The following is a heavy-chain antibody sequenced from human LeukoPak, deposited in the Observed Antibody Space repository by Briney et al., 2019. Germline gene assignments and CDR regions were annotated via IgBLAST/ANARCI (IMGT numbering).Heavy chain of an antibody. CDR2: ISYSGST. J-gene: IGHJ4*02. D-gene: IGHD1-26*01. CDR1: GGSISSYY. Sequence: SETLSLTCTVSGGSISSYYWSWLRLPPGKGPEWIGSISYSGSTNYNPSLKSRVTISIDTSKNHFSLKVTSVTAADTAVYYCARDLGRYPYYFDYWGQGTLVTVSS. V-gene: IGHV4-59*01. CDR3: ARDLGRYPYYFDY.